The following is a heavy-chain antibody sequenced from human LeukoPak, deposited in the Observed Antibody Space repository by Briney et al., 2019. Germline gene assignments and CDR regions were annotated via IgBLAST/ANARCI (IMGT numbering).Heavy chain of an antibody. V-gene: IGHV4-34*01. J-gene: IGHJ4*02. D-gene: IGHD4-17*01. Sequence: SETLSLTCAVYGGSFSGYYWSWIRQPPGEGLEWIGEVNHSGSTNYNPSLKSRVTISVDTSKNQFSLKLSSVTAADTAVYYCARDPVTTWGYFDYWGQGTLVTVSS. CDR1: GGSFSGYY. CDR2: VNHSGST. CDR3: ARDPVTTWGYFDY.